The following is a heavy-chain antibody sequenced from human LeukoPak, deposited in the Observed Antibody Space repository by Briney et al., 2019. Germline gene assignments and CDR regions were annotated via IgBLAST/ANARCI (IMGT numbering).Heavy chain of an antibody. CDR2: MNPNSGNT. J-gene: IGHJ5*02. D-gene: IGHD6-13*01. V-gene: IGHV1-8*02. Sequence: ASVKVSCKASGGTFSSYAISWVRQAPGQGLEWMGWMNPNSGNTGYAQKFQGRVTMTRNTSISTAYMELSSLRSEDTAVYYCARTPEVAAAGTRRSYWFDPWGQGTLVTVSS. CDR1: GGTFSSYA. CDR3: ARTPEVAAAGTRRSYWFDP.